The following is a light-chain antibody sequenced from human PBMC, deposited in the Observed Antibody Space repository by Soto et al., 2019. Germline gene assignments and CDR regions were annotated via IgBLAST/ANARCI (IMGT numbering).Light chain of an antibody. V-gene: IGKV3-20*01. CDR2: GAS. Sequence: EHMLTPSAGTLSLSPKKIAPLSRSTSQSVSNNYLAWYQQKPGQAPRLPIYGASNRATGIPDRFSGIGSGTDFTLAIRCLHPEDFATYNCEESYSPAFSFGGGTKVDIK. CDR3: EESYSPAFS. J-gene: IGKJ4*01. CDR1: QSVSNNY.